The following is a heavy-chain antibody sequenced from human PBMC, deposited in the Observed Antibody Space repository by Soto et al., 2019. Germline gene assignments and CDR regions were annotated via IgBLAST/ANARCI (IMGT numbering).Heavy chain of an antibody. D-gene: IGHD6-19*01. J-gene: IGHJ4*02. CDR2: ISSNGGST. V-gene: IGHV3-64*01. CDR3: ARGFGWLDY. CDR1: GFTVSSNY. Sequence: EVQLVESGGDLVQPGGSLRLSCAASGFTVSSNYMTWVRQAPGKGLEYVSAISSNGGSTYYANSVKGRFTISRDNSKNTLYLQMGSLRAEDMAVYYCARGFGWLDYWGPGTLVSVSS.